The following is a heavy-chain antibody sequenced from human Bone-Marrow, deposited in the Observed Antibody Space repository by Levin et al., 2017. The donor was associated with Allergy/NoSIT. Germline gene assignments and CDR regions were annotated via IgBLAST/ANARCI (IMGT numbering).Heavy chain of an antibody. CDR1: GFTFSDFG. V-gene: IGHV3-33*01. D-gene: IGHD6-19*01. CDR2: IWYDGSNK. Sequence: GESLKISCAASGFTFSDFGIHWVRQAPGKGLEWVAVIWYDGSNKYYTDSVKGRFTISRDNSKNTLYLQMDSLRAEDTAVYYCARDRYSAVAGIDWTHPLDYWGQGTLVTVST. J-gene: IGHJ4*02. CDR3: ARDRYSAVAGIDWTHPLDY.